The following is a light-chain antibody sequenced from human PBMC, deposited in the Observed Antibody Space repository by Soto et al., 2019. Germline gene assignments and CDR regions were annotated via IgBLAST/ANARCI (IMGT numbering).Light chain of an antibody. CDR1: SSNIGSND. J-gene: IGLJ1*01. V-gene: IGLV1-51*02. CDR2: ENS. Sequence: QSVLTQPPSVSAAPGQKVTISCSGNSSNIGSNDVSWYQQLPRKAPKLLIYENSQRPSGIPDRFSGSKSGTSATLGITGLLTGDEADYYCGTWDSSLIALFGTGTKLTVL. CDR3: GTWDSSLIAL.